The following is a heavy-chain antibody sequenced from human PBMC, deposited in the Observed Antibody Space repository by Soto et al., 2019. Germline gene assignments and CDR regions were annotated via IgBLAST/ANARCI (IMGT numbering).Heavy chain of an antibody. Sequence: VKVSCKASGGTFSSYTISWVRQAPGQGLEWMGRIIPVLGIANYAQKFQGRVTITADKSTSTAYMELSSLRSEDTAVYYCARSSGGVIIWGQGTLVTVSS. CDR2: IIPVLGIA. CDR1: GGTFSSYT. V-gene: IGHV1-69*02. D-gene: IGHD3-16*02. CDR3: ARSSGGVII. J-gene: IGHJ4*02.